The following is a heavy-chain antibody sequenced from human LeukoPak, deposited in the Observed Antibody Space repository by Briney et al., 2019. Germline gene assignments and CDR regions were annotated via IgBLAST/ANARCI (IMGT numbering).Heavy chain of an antibody. D-gene: IGHD3-22*01. Sequence: SETLSLTCTVSGGSISGDYWSWIRQPPGKGLEWIGYIYYSGSTNYNPSLKSRVTISVDTSKNQFSLKLSSVTAADTAVYYCAREYYYDSSGNEGAFDIWGQGTMVTVSS. V-gene: IGHV4-59*01. CDR3: AREYYYDSSGNEGAFDI. CDR2: IYYSGST. CDR1: GGSISGDY. J-gene: IGHJ3*02.